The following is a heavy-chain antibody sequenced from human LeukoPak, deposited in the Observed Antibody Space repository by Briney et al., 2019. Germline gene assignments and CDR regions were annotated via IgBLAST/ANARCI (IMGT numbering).Heavy chain of an antibody. CDR3: AKDPGPFYHSSGYTYFDY. Sequence: ASVKVSFKASGYTFTSYDINWVRQATGQGLEWMGGMNPNSGNTGYAQKFQGRVTITRNTSISTAYMELSSLRAEDTALYYCAKDPGPFYHSSGYTYFDYWGQGTLVTVSS. D-gene: IGHD3-22*01. CDR1: GYTFTSYD. V-gene: IGHV1-8*01. J-gene: IGHJ4*02. CDR2: MNPNSGNT.